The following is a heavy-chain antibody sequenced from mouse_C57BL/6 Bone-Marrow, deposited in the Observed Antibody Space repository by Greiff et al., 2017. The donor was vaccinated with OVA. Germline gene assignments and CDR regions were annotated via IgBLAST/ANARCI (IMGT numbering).Heavy chain of an antibody. CDR2: IYPRSGNT. J-gene: IGHJ2*01. Sequence: VQLQQSGAELARPGASVKLSCKASGYTFTSYGISWVKQRTGQGLEWIGEIYPRSGNTYYNEKFKGKATLTADKSSSTAYMELRSLTSEDSAVYFCAGGGLRLGYFDYWGQGTTLTVSS. V-gene: IGHV1-81*01. CDR3: AGGGLRLGYFDY. D-gene: IGHD3-2*02. CDR1: GYTFTSYG.